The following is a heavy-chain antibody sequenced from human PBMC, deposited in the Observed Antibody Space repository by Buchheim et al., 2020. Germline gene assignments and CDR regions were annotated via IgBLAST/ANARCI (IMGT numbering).Heavy chain of an antibody. J-gene: IGHJ6*02. V-gene: IGHV4-4*02. CDR3: ARSPAAGTLLYYYYGMDV. D-gene: IGHD6-13*01. Sequence: QVQLQESGPGLVKPSGTLSLTCAVSGGSISSSNWWSWVRQPPGKGLEWIGEIYHSGSTNYKPSLKSRVTITVDKSKNQVPLKLSSVTAADTAVYYCARSPAAGTLLYYYYGMDVCGQGTT. CDR1: GGSISSSNW. CDR2: IYHSGST.